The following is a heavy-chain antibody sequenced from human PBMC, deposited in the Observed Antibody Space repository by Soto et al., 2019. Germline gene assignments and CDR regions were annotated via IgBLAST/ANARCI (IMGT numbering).Heavy chain of an antibody. Sequence: GGSLRLSCGASGFTLSRYWINWVRQAPGRGLGWLANINQDGGQTYYVDSVKGRFTISRNNAKNFLYLQMDSLRAEDTAVYYCASPPTNLDYDDDTWFDPWGQGTLVTVSS. CDR1: GFTLSRYW. CDR3: ASPPTNLDYDDDTWFDP. V-gene: IGHV3-7*01. D-gene: IGHD4-17*01. CDR2: INQDGGQT. J-gene: IGHJ5*02.